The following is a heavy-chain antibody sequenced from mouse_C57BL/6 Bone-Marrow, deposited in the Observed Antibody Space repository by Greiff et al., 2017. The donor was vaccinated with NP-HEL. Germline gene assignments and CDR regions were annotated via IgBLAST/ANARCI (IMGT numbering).Heavy chain of an antibody. CDR1: GFTFSSYA. D-gene: IGHD1-1*01. V-gene: IGHV5-4*01. CDR3: ARDAVYYAMDY. CDR2: TSDGGSYT. J-gene: IGHJ4*01. Sequence: EVKLMESGGGLVKPGGSLKLSCAASGFTFSSYAMSWVRQTPEKRLERVATTSDGGSYTYYPDNVKGRFTISRDNAKNNLYLQMSHLKSEDTAMYYCARDAVYYAMDYWGQGTSVTVSS.